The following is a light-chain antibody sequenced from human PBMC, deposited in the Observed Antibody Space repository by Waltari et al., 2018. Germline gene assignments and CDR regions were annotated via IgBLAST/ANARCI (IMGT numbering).Light chain of an antibody. J-gene: IGLJ1*01. CDR3: SSYAGSNDPYV. CDR1: SSDVGGYNY. CDR2: EVS. V-gene: IGLV2-8*01. Sequence: QSALTQPPSASGSPGQSVPISCTETSSDVGGYNYVSWSQQHPGKAPKLMIYEVSKRRSGVPDGFYGAKSGNTTSLTVSVLQAEDEAEYYCSSYAGSNDPYVFGTGTKVTVL.